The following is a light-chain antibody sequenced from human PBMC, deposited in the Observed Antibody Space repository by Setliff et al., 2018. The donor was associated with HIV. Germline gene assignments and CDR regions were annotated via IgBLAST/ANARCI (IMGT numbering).Light chain of an antibody. Sequence: QSALTQPPSVSGAPGQRVTMSCTGSSSNIGAGFDVHWYQHLPGKAPKLLIYDNTNRPSGVPDRFSGSKSGTSASLAITGLQAEDEADYYCQSCDKSLTGSAVFGTGTKVTVL. CDR1: SSNIGAGFD. CDR3: QSCDKSLTGSAV. CDR2: DNT. J-gene: IGLJ1*01. V-gene: IGLV1-40*01.